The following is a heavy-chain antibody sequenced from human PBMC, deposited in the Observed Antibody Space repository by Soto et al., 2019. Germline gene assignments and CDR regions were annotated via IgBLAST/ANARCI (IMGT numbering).Heavy chain of an antibody. CDR1: GDSLSSGGHY. V-gene: IGHV4-31*03. Sequence: PSETLSLTCTVSGDSLSSGGHYWSWIRQHPGKGLEWIGHIYDSVNTYYSPSLRSRVTISADMSMNQFSLNLRSVTAADTAVYYCARVDHRGYFAILTDYWGQGTLVTVSS. D-gene: IGHD3-9*01. J-gene: IGHJ4*02. CDR2: IYDSVNT. CDR3: ARVDHRGYFAILTDY.